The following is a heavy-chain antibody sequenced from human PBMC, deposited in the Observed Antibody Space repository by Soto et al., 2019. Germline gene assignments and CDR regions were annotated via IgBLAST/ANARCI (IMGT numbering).Heavy chain of an antibody. CDR3: ARSWLQLIYGMDV. CDR2: INHSGST. Sequence: SETLSRTCAVYGGSFSGYYWSWIRQPPGKGLEWIGEINHSGSTNYNPSLKSRVTISVDTSKNQFSLKLSSVTAADTAVYYCARSWLQLIYGMDVWGQGTTVTVSS. V-gene: IGHV4-34*01. J-gene: IGHJ6*02. CDR1: GGSFSGYY. D-gene: IGHD5-18*01.